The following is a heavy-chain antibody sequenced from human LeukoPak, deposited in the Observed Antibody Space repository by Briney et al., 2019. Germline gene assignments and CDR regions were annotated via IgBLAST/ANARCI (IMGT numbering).Heavy chain of an antibody. Sequence: GGSLRVSCAASGYTFSSYWMSWVRQAPGKGLEWVATIKQDGSEKYYVDSVKGRFTISSYNAKNSQYLQMNRMRAEHTAVYYCARAPPIVVVTATPLDYWGQGTLVTVSS. J-gene: IGHJ4*02. V-gene: IGHV3-7*01. D-gene: IGHD2-21*02. CDR3: ARAPPIVVVTATPLDY. CDR1: GYTFSSYW. CDR2: IKQDGSEK.